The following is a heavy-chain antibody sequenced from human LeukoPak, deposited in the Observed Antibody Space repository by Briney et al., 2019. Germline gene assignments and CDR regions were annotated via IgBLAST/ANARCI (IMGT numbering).Heavy chain of an antibody. CDR2: ISGNTGST. D-gene: IGHD4-17*01. CDR3: ATKQGTVTSNWYFAP. Sequence: GGSLRLSCEASGFMFSTYGMNWVRQAPGTGLEWVSSISGNTGSTNYADSVRGRFTISRDTSKNTLYLQMNYLRAEDTAVYYCATKQGTVTSNWYFAPWGPGTQVTVSS. V-gene: IGHV3-23*01. CDR1: GFMFSTYG. J-gene: IGHJ2*01.